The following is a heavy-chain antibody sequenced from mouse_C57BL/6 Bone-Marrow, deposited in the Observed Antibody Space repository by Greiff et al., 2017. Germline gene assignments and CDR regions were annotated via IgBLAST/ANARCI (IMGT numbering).Heavy chain of an antibody. V-gene: IGHV1-64*01. CDR2: IHPNSGST. CDR1: GYTFTSYW. Sequence: QVQLQQPGAELVKPGASVTLSCKASGYTFTSYWMHWVKQRPGQGLEWIGMIHPNSGSTNYNEKFKSKATLSVDKASNTAYMQLSSLTSEDSAVYYCARGGSSVWYFDVWGTGTTVTVSS. CDR3: ARGGSSVWYFDV. D-gene: IGHD1-1*01. J-gene: IGHJ1*03.